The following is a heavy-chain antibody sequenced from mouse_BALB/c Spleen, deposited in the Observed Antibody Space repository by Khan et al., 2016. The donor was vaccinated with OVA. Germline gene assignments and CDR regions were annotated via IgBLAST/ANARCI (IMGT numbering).Heavy chain of an antibody. CDR2: ISYRGST. CDR3: ARTARIKY. V-gene: IGHV3-2*02. Sequence: EVQLVESGPGLVKPSQSLSLTCTVTGYSITSGYGWNWIRQFPGNKLEWMGYISYRGSTNYTLSLKSRISITRDTSKNQFFLQLNSVTTEDTATYYCARTARIKYWGQGTTLTVSS. D-gene: IGHD1-2*01. J-gene: IGHJ2*01. CDR1: GYSITSGYG.